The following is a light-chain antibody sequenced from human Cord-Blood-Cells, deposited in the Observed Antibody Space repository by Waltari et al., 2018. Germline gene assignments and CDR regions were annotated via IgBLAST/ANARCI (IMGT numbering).Light chain of an antibody. V-gene: IGKV1-5*03. CDR1: QSISSW. Sequence: DIQMTHSPSTLSASVGYRVTITCRAIQSISSWLSLYQQKPGKAPKILIYKASSLESGVPARFSGSGSGTEFSLNISSLQPDDFASDCCQQYKSYWTFDQGTKVEIK. CDR3: QQYKSYWT. J-gene: IGKJ1*01. CDR2: KAS.